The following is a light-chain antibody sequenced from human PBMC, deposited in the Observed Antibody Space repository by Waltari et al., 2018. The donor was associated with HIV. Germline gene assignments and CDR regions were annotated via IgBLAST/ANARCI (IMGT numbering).Light chain of an antibody. V-gene: IGKV1-5*03. CDR3: QQYSSFWT. CDR1: QTVNTW. J-gene: IGKJ1*01. Sequence: DIQMAQSPSHLSASVGDRVTITCRASQTVNTWLAWYQQKPGVAPQLLIYKASILENGVPSRFSGSGSGTDFTLTISRLQPDDVGFYYCQQYSSFWTFGQGTKVQVK. CDR2: KAS.